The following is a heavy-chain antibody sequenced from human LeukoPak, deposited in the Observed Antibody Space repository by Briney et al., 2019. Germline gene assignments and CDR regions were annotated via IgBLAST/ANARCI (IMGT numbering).Heavy chain of an antibody. J-gene: IGHJ4*02. V-gene: IGHV4-4*02. Sequence: SETLSLTCALSTVSGSSGNFWSWVRQPPGEGLEWIGEVHRSGRTNYNPSLKTRVTISIDASKNQLSLELTSVTAADTAVYYCARELLGAPTPGAYWGQGTRVTVSS. CDR2: VHRSGRT. CDR1: TVSGSSGNF. CDR3: ARELLGAPTPGAY. D-gene: IGHD1-26*01.